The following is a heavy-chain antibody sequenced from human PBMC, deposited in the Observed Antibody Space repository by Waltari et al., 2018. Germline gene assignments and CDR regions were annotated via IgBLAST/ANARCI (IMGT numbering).Heavy chain of an antibody. CDR3: ARGGAYSSSSY. CDR2: IYYSEST. CDR1: GGSISSGGYY. J-gene: IGHJ4*02. D-gene: IGHD6-13*01. Sequence: QVQLQESGPGLVKPSQTLSLTCTVSGGSISSGGYYWSWIRHHPGKGLEWIGYIYYSESTYYNPPLDSRVTISVDTSKRQVSLKRSSVTAADTAVYYGARGGAYSSSSYWGQGTLVTVSS. V-gene: IGHV4-31*03.